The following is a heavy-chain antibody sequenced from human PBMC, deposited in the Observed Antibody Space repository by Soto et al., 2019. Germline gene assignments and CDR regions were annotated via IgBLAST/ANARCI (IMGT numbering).Heavy chain of an antibody. J-gene: IGHJ5*02. V-gene: IGHV1-2*04. CDR2: INPNSGGT. CDR3: ARGYYDFWSGYESFDP. CDR1: GYGFTVYY. D-gene: IGHD3-3*01. Sequence: LVKGDCKTFGYGFTVYYMHWVRQAPGQGHEWMGWINPNSGGTNYAQKFQGWVTMTRDTSISTAYMELSRLRSDDTAVYYCARGYYDFWSGYESFDPWGQGTLVTVS.